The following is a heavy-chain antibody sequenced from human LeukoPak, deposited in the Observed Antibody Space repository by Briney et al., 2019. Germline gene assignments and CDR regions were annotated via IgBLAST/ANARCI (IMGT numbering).Heavy chain of an antibody. CDR2: IYHSGST. D-gene: IGHD3-16*02. CDR1: GYSISSGCY. V-gene: IGHV4-38-2*02. CDR3: AREDDYVWGSYRYPPFDY. J-gene: IGHJ4*02. Sequence: SETLSLTCTVSGYSISSGCYWGWIRQPPGKGLEWIGSIYHSGSTYYNPSLKSRVTISVDTSKNQFSLKLSSVTAADTAVYYCAREDDYVWGSYRYPPFDYWGQGTLVTVSS.